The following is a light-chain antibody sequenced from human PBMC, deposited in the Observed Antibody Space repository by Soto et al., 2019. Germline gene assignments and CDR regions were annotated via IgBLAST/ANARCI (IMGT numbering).Light chain of an antibody. CDR1: QYINTR. Sequence: EIVLTQSPATLSSFPGDRVTLSCRASQYINTRLAWYQHRPGQAPRLLIYGASTRATGIPARFSGSGSGTEFTLTISSLQSEDFAVYYCQQYNNWHPITFGQGTRLEIK. CDR2: GAS. CDR3: QQYNNWHPIT. J-gene: IGKJ5*01. V-gene: IGKV3-15*01.